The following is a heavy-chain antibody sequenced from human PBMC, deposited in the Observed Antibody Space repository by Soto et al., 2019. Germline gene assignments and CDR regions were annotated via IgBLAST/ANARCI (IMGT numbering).Heavy chain of an antibody. V-gene: IGHV3-21*01. CDR3: ARDLGVALATLTLDY. CDR2: ITTSSSFR. D-gene: IGHD2-15*01. J-gene: IGHJ4*02. Sequence: GGSLRLSCAASGFTFSTYSMNWVRQAPGKGLEWVADITTSSSFRFYADSVKGRFTISRDDAKNSLYLQMNSLRAEDTGVYYCARDLGVALATLTLDYWGQGTLVTVAS. CDR1: GFTFSTYS.